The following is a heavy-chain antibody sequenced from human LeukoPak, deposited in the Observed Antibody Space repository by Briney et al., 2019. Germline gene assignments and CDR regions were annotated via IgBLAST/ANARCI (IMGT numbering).Heavy chain of an antibody. D-gene: IGHD2-8*02. J-gene: IGHJ4*02. V-gene: IGHV4-39*02. CDR1: GGSVSSSRYY. Sequence: SETLSLTCTVTGGSVSSSRYYWAWIRQAPGEGLEWIGSVYYSGSAYHNPSLRSRVTLAMDTSQNQFSLNLNSVTVTDTAVYYCVRESLLVVPFEFWGQGILVTVSS. CDR3: VRESLLVVPFEF. CDR2: VYYSGSA.